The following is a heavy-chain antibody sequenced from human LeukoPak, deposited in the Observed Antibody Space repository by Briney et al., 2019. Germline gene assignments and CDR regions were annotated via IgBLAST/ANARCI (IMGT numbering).Heavy chain of an antibody. D-gene: IGHD1-26*01. CDR1: GGTFSSYA. J-gene: IGHJ4*02. V-gene: IGHV1-69*05. Sequence: ASVKVSCKASGGTFSSYAISWVRQAPGQGLEWMGGIIPIFGTANYAQRFQGRVTITTDESTSTAYMELSSLRSEDTAVYYCARVPWMGATYYFDYWGQGTLVTVSS. CDR2: IIPIFGTA. CDR3: ARVPWMGATYYFDY.